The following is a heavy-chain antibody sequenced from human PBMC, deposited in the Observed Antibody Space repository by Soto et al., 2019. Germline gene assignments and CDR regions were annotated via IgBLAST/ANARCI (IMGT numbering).Heavy chain of an antibody. CDR1: GFTFSIYW. CDR3: TRVGGSVSGMDV. D-gene: IGHD1-26*01. Sequence: EVQLVESGGGLVQPGGSLRLSCAASGFTFSIYWMHWVRQAPGKGPVWVSRIDNAGSSARYADSVKGRFTITRDNAKNTVYLQMTRLRAEDTAVYYCTRVGGSVSGMDVWGQGTTVTVSS. J-gene: IGHJ6*02. V-gene: IGHV3-74*01. CDR2: IDNAGSSA.